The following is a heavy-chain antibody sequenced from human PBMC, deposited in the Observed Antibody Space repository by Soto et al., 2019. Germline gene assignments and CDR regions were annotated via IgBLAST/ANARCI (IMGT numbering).Heavy chain of an antibody. CDR3: XXXXXXXXXXXXGYHGWYNWFDP. J-gene: IGHJ5*02. V-gene: IGHV3-23*01. D-gene: IGHD5-18*01. CDR1: GFTFSSYA. CDR2: IXGSGGST. Sequence: EVQLLESGGGLVQPGGSLRLSCAASGFTFSSYAMSWVRQAPGKGLEWVSAIXGSGGSTYYADSVKGRFTISRDNSKNTLYLQMNSLXAXDXAVYXXXXXXXXXXXXXXGYHGWYNWFDPWGQGTLVTVSS.